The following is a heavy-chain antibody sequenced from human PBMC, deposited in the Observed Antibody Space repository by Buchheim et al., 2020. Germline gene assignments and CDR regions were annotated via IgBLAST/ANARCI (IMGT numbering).Heavy chain of an antibody. CDR3: ARGRYDILTWPDGFDY. CDR1: GSTFSSYW. V-gene: IGHV3-7*01. D-gene: IGHD3-9*01. J-gene: IGHJ4*02. Sequence: EVQLVESGGGLVQPGGSLRLSCAASGSTFSSYWMSWVRQAPGKGLEWVSNIKQDGSEKYYADSVKGRFTISRDNAKNSLYLKMISLRAEDTAVYYCARGRYDILTWPDGFDYWGQGTL. CDR2: IKQDGSEK.